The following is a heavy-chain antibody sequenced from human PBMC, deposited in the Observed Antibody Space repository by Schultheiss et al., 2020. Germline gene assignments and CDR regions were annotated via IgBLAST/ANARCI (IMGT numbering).Heavy chain of an antibody. J-gene: IGHJ6*02. CDR3: ARGSSSSGYYYGMDV. V-gene: IGHV3-13*01. CDR1: GFTFSSYD. D-gene: IGHD6-6*01. Sequence: GGSLRLSCAASGFTFSSYDMHWVRQATGKGLEWVSAIGTAGDTYYPGSVKGRFTISRENAKNSLYLQMNSLRAGDTAVYYCARGSSSSGYYYGMDVWGQGTTVTVYS. CDR2: IGTAGDT.